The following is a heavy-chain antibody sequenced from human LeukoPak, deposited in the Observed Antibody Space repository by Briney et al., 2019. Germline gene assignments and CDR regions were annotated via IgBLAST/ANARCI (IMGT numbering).Heavy chain of an antibody. CDR2: INPNSGSA. CDR1: GYTFTGYY. V-gene: IGHV1-2*02. D-gene: IGHD6-13*01. Sequence: GASVKVSCKASGYTFTGYYMHWVRQAPGQGFEWMGWINPNSGSAKYAQKFQGRVNMTRDTSISTAYMELSRLRSDDTAVYYCARDFMAAAGYWGQGTLVTVSS. J-gene: IGHJ4*02. CDR3: ARDFMAAAGY.